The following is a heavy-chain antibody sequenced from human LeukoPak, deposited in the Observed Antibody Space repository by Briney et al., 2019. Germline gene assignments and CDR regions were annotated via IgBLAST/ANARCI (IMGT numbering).Heavy chain of an antibody. D-gene: IGHD5-12*01. CDR2: IRSKIYGGTA. CDR1: GFTFYNYA. Sequence: PGGSLRLSCTASGFTFYNYAMSWFRQAPGKGLEWVGFIRSKIYGGTAEYAAFVKGRFTISRDDSKSMAYLQMTSLKSEDTAVYYCVRYSGDADYWGQGTLVTVSS. J-gene: IGHJ4*02. CDR3: VRYSGDADY. V-gene: IGHV3-49*03.